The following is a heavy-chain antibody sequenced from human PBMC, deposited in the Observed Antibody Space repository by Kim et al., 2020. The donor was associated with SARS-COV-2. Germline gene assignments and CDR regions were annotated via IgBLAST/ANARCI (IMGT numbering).Heavy chain of an antibody. D-gene: IGHD3-22*01. CDR3: AKDLWGDTMIVVVVRDTPGFDY. CDR2: ISYDGSNK. J-gene: IGHJ4*02. Sequence: GGSLRLSCAASGFTFSSYGMHWVRQAPGKGLEWVAVISYDGSNKYYADSVKGRFTISRDNSKNTLYLQMNSLRAEDTAVYYCAKDLWGDTMIVVVVRDTPGFDYWGQGTLVTVSS. V-gene: IGHV3-30*18. CDR1: GFTFSSYG.